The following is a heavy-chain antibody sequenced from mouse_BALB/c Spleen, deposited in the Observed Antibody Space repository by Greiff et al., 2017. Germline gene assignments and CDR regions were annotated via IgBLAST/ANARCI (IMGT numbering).Heavy chain of an antibody. D-gene: IGHD2-1*01. CDR1: GFTFSSYG. J-gene: IGHJ4*01. CDR3: ARQDGNYSYAMDY. CDR2: ISSGGSYT. Sequence: DVKLVESGGDLVKPGGSLKLSCAASGFTFSSYGMSWVRQTPDKRLEWVATISSGGSYTYYPDSVKGRFTISRDNAKNTLYLQMSSLKSEDTAMYYCARQDGNYSYAMDYWGQGTSVTVSS. V-gene: IGHV5-6*02.